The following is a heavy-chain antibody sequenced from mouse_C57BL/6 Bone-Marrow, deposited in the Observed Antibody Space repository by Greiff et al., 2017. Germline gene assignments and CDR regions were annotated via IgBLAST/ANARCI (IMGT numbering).Heavy chain of an antibody. D-gene: IGHD1-1*01. CDR2: INYDGSST. CDR1: GFTFSDYY. CDR3: ARDRNYGSSWGDWYFDV. Sequence: EVKVVESEGGLVQPGSSMKLSCTASGFTFSDYYMAWVRQVPEKGLEWVANINYDGSSTYYLDSLKSRFIISRDNAKNILYLQMSSLKSEDTATYYCARDRNYGSSWGDWYFDVWGTGTTVTVSS. J-gene: IGHJ1*03. V-gene: IGHV5-16*01.